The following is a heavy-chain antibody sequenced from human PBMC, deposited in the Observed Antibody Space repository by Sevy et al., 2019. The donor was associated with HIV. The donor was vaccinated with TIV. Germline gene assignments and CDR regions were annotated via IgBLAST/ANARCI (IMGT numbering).Heavy chain of an antibody. CDR2: ISKSGEST. CDR3: AKEWTILSDWYGEFDY. D-gene: IGHD6-19*01. V-gene: IGHV3-23*01. J-gene: IGHJ4*02. CDR1: GFTFSSYA. Sequence: GGSLRLSCAASGFTFSSYAMNWVRQAPGKGLEWVSSISKSGESTYYADSVRGRFTVSRDNSKNTVYLQLNSLRAEDTAIYYCAKEWTILSDWYGEFDYWGQGTLVTVSS.